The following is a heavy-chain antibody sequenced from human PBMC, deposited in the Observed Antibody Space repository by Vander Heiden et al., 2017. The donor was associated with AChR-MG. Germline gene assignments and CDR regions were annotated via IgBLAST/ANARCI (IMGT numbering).Heavy chain of an antibody. D-gene: IGHD6-19*01. Sequence: EVQLLESGGGLVQPGGSLRLSCAASGFTFSSYAMSWVRQAPGEGLEWVSAISGSGCTTYYADSVKGRFTISRDNSKNTLYLQMNSLRAEDTAVYYCAKVEGKGIGSGWRGYEDYWGQGTLVTVSS. CDR3: AKVEGKGIGSGWRGYEDY. V-gene: IGHV3-23*01. CDR2: ISGSGCTT. J-gene: IGHJ4*02. CDR1: GFTFSSYA.